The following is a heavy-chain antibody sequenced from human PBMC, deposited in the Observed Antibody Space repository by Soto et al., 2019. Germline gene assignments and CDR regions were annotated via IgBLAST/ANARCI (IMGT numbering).Heavy chain of an antibody. CDR2: INPATGAA. Sequence: QLHLVQSGAVVKKPGASVTVSCSASGYPVTAYYMHWVRQAPGRGLEWMGGINPATGAAKYTQTFQGRVPLARATPTRTVFMAPRGLTSEDPAVFYCARGGGVGVAGSAAFDMWGQGTLVTVSS. J-gene: IGHJ3*02. V-gene: IGHV1-2*02. D-gene: IGHD3-3*01. CDR1: GYPVTAYY. CDR3: ARGGGVGVAGSAAFDM.